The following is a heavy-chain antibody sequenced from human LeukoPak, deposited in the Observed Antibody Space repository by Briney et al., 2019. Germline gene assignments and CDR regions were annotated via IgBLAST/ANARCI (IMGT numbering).Heavy chain of an antibody. Sequence: GGSLRLSCAASGFTFSSYGMHWVRQAPGKGLEWVSSISSSSSYIYYADSVKGRFTISRDNAKNSLCLQMNSLRAEDTAVYYCAREEGGNGIDYWGQGILVTVSS. CDR1: GFTFSSYG. D-gene: IGHD4-23*01. CDR3: AREEGGNGIDY. CDR2: ISSSSSYI. J-gene: IGHJ4*02. V-gene: IGHV3-21*01.